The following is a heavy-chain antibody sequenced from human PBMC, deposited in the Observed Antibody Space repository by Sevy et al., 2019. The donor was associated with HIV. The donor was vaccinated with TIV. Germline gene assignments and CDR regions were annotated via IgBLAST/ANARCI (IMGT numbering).Heavy chain of an antibody. CDR1: GGSISSSSYY. V-gene: IGHV4-39*01. J-gene: IGHJ6*02. D-gene: IGHD6-13*01. CDR3: ARHPTLSSSWYYYYYGMDV. Sequence: SETLSLTCTVSGGSISSSSYYWGWISQPPGKGLEWIGSIYYSGSTYYNPSLKSRVTISVDTSKNQFSLKLSSVTAADTAVYYCARHPTLSSSWYYYYYGMDVWGQGTTVTVSS. CDR2: IYYSGST.